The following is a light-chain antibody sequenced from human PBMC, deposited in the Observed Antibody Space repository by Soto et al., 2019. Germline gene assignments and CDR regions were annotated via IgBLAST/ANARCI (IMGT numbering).Light chain of an antibody. J-gene: IGKJ1*01. CDR1: QNIERW. Sequence: DIQMTQSPSTLSASVGDRVTITFRASQNIERWLAWYQQKPGKAPKLLLYDVSSLESGVPSRFSGSGSGTEFTLTISSLQPDDFATYYCQQYNSYSWTFGQGTKVDI. V-gene: IGKV1-5*01. CDR2: DVS. CDR3: QQYNSYSWT.